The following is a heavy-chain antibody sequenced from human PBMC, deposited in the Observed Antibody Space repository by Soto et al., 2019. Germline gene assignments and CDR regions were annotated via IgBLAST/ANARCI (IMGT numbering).Heavy chain of an antibody. CDR1: GGSITRYY. V-gene: IGHV4-59*01. J-gene: IGHJ5*02. CDR2: VYFIGST. Sequence: PSETLSLTCTVSGGSITRYYWSWLRQPPGKELEWIGSVYFIGSTNYNPSLKSRVTISVDTSKNQFSLNLNSVTTADTAVYYCARGGPPYYYGPRGCFDPWGQGTRVTVSS. CDR3: ARGGPPYYYGPRGCFDP. D-gene: IGHD3-10*01.